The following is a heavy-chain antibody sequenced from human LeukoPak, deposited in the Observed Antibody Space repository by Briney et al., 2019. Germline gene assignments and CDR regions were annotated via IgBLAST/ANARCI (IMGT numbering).Heavy chain of an antibody. J-gene: IGHJ4*02. CDR3: ARCGAAVTTHFSH. Sequence: ASVRVSCKASGYSFSIYGITWARQAPGQGLEYLGWISASDGTTNYAQKVQDRVTMTTDTSTSTAYLELRSLRSEDTAVYYCARCGAAVTTHFSHWGQGTLVTVSS. V-gene: IGHV1-18*01. CDR1: GYSFSIYG. D-gene: IGHD4-17*01. CDR2: ISASDGTT.